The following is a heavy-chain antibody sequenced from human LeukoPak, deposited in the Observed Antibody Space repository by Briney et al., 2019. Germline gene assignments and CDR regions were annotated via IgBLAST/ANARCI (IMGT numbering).Heavy chain of an antibody. V-gene: IGHV3-33*01. J-gene: IGHJ6*03. Sequence: GGSMRLSCAASGFTFSSYGMHWVRQAPSKGREWVAVIWYDGSNKYYADSVKGRFTISRDNSKNTLYLQMNSLRAEDTAVYYCARDRSIAASVAGYYYYMDVWGKGTTVTVSS. CDR2: IWYDGSNK. CDR1: GFTFSSYG. CDR3: ARDRSIAASVAGYYYYMDV. D-gene: IGHD6-6*01.